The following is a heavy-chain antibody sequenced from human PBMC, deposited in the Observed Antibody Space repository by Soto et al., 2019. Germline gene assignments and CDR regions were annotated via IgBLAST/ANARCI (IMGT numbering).Heavy chain of an antibody. Sequence: ASVKVSCKASGYTFTSYDINWVRPATGQGLEWMGWMNPNSGNTGYAQKFQGRVTMTRNTSISTAYRELTSLRSEDTAVYHCAMPTAYYYDSSGYYSGDAFDIGGQGTMVNVSS. CDR1: GYTFTSYD. CDR2: MNPNSGNT. D-gene: IGHD3-22*01. CDR3: AMPTAYYYDSSGYYSGDAFDI. J-gene: IGHJ3*02. V-gene: IGHV1-8*01.